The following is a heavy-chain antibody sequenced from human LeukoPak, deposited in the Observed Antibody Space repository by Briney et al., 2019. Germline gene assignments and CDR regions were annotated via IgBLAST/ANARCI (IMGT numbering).Heavy chain of an antibody. CDR2: MNSATVT. Sequence: GGSLRLSCAASGFSVSGNYMSWVRQAPGKGLEFVSFMNSATVTSYADSVKGRFTFSRDNAKNTFYLQMNRLRVEDTAVYYCARDGRCGGDCYASWGQGTLVTVSS. D-gene: IGHD2-21*02. J-gene: IGHJ4*02. CDR1: GFSVSGNY. V-gene: IGHV3-53*01. CDR3: ARDGRCGGDCYAS.